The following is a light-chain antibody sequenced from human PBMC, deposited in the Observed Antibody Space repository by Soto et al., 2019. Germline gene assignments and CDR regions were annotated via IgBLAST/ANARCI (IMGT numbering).Light chain of an antibody. CDR2: GAS. J-gene: IGKJ1*01. CDR1: QSVNNNY. V-gene: IGKV3-20*01. Sequence: ENVLTQSPGTLSLSPGEEATLSCRASQSVNNNYLAWYQQIPGQPPRLLIYGASSRATGIPDRFSGRGSGTDFTVTISRLEPEDCSVFYCQQYATFPRTFGQGTKVEIK. CDR3: QQYATFPRT.